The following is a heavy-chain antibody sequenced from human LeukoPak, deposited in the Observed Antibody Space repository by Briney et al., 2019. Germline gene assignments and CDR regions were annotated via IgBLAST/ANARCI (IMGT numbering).Heavy chain of an antibody. CDR2: IYYSGST. D-gene: IGHD3-10*01. Sequence: SETLSLTCTVSGGSISSYYWSWIRQPPGKGLEWIGYIYYSGSTNYNPSLNSRVTISVDKSKSQLSLKLSSVTAADTAVYYCARDRGYLDGFDIWGQGTMVTVSS. CDR1: GGSISSYY. V-gene: IGHV4-59*01. J-gene: IGHJ3*02. CDR3: ARDRGYLDGFDI.